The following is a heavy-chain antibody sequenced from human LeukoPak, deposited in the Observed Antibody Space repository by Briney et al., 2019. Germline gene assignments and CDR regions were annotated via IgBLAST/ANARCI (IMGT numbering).Heavy chain of an antibody. CDR2: IYYSGST. V-gene: IGHV4-30-4*07. CDR1: GGSISSGGYS. D-gene: IGHD3-22*01. CDR3: ARSSYYYDSSGYYIRRVSHGKFDY. J-gene: IGHJ4*02. Sequence: SETLSLTCAVSGGSISSGGYSWSWIRQPPGKGLEWIGYIYYSGSTYYNPSLKSRVTISVDTSKNQFSLKLSSVTAADTAVYYCARSSYYYDSSGYYIRRVSHGKFDYWGQGTLVTVSS.